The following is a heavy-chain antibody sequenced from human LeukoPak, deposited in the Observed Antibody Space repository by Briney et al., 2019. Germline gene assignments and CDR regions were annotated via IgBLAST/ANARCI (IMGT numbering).Heavy chain of an antibody. V-gene: IGHV3-23*01. Sequence: GGSLRLSCTASGFTFSSYAMSWVRQAPGKGLEWVSSISGSRGRTDYADSVKSRFTISRDNSKNTLYLQMNSLRAEDTAVYYCAKDLRDIVVVVAAARGYWGQGTLVTVSS. CDR2: ISGSRGRT. CDR1: GFTFSSYA. CDR3: AKDLRDIVVVVAAARGY. D-gene: IGHD2-15*01. J-gene: IGHJ4*02.